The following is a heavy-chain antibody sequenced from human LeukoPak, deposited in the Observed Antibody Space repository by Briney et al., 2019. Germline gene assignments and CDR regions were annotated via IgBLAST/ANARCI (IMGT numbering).Heavy chain of an antibody. J-gene: IGHJ4*02. CDR1: GYTFISYG. V-gene: IGHV1-18*01. D-gene: IGHD3-10*01. CDR3: ARNLGGEWFGGSYGY. Sequence: ASVKVSCKASGYTFISYGISWVRQAPGQGLEWMGWISTYNGNTNYAQRFQGRLTMTTDTSTSTAYMELRSLRYDDTAVYYCARNLGGEWFGGSYGYWGQGTLVTVSS. CDR2: ISTYNGNT.